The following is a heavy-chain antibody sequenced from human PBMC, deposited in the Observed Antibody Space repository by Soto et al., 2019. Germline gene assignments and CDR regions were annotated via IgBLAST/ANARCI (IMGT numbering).Heavy chain of an antibody. Sequence: PGGSLRLSCAASGFTVSSNYMSWVRQAPGKGLEWVSVIYSGGSTYYADSVKGRFTISRDNSKNTLYLQMNSLRAEDTAVYYCARVPGGDAFDIWGQGTMVTVSS. D-gene: IGHD3-10*01. CDR1: GFTVSSNY. CDR2: IYSGGST. J-gene: IGHJ3*02. V-gene: IGHV3-53*01. CDR3: ARVPGGDAFDI.